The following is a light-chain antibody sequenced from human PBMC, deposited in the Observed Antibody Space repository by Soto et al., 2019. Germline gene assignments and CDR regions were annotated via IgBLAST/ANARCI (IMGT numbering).Light chain of an antibody. CDR3: RQSYNTPPT. CDR1: QSISSY. Sequence: DIQMTQSPSSLSASVGDRVTITCRASQSISSYLNWYQQKPGKAPKLLIYAASSLQSGVPSRFSGSGPGTAFTLTISSLQPEDYATYYCRQSYNTPPTFGQGTQVEV. V-gene: IGKV1-39*01. J-gene: IGKJ1*01. CDR2: AAS.